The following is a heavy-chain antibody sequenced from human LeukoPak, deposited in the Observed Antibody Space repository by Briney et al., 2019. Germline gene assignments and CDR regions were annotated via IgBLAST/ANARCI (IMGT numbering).Heavy chain of an antibody. Sequence: SETLSLTCTVSGGSISNYYWSWIRQPPGKGLEWIGYIYYSGSTNYNPSLKSRVTISIDTSKNQISLKLSSVTAADTAIYYCARNGIVGAPAAFDIWGQGTMVTVSS. CDR1: GGSISNYY. V-gene: IGHV4-59*01. CDR3: ARNGIVGAPAAFDI. CDR2: IYYSGST. D-gene: IGHD1-26*01. J-gene: IGHJ3*02.